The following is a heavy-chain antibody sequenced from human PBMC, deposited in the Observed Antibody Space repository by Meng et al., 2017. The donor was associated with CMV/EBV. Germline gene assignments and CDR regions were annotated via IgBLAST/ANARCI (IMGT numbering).Heavy chain of an antibody. CDR3: ASELFCSSTSCW. Sequence: ESLKISGAASGFTFSSYAMHWVRQAPGKGLEYVSAISSNGGSTYYADSVKGRFTISRDNSKNTLYLQMNSLRAEDTAVYYCASELFCSSTSCWWGQGTLVTVSS. CDR1: GFTFSSYA. CDR2: ISSNGGST. V-gene: IGHV3-64*02. J-gene: IGHJ4*02. D-gene: IGHD2-2*01.